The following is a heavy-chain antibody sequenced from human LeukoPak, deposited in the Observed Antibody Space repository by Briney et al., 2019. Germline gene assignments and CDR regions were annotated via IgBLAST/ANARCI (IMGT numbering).Heavy chain of an antibody. CDR1: GGSFSGYY. V-gene: IGHV4-34*01. CDR2: INHSGST. Sequence: ASETLSLTCAVYGGSFSGYYWSWIRQPPGKGLEWIGEINHSGSTNYNPSLKSRVTISVDTSKNQFSLKLSSVTAADTAVYYCWCSSIYGMDVWGQGTTVTVSS. J-gene: IGHJ6*02. CDR3: WCSSIYGMDV. D-gene: IGHD2-2*01.